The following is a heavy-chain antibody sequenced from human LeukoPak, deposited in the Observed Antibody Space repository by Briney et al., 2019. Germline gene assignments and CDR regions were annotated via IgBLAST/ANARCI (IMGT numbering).Heavy chain of an antibody. CDR3: TRNPHPYCSGTSCPCVY. CDR1: GFSFGDYG. Sequence: GGSLRLSCTTSGFSFGDYGMSWFRQAPGKGLEWVSFIRSKTYSGATDYAASVKGRFVISRDDSEGIACLQMNSLKTEDTGVYYCTRNPHPYCSGTSCPCVYWGQGTLVTVSS. J-gene: IGHJ4*02. CDR2: IRSKTYSGAT. D-gene: IGHD2-2*01. V-gene: IGHV3-49*03.